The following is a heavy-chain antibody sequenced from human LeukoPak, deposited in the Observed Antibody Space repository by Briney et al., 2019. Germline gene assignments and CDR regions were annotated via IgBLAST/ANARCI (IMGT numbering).Heavy chain of an antibody. J-gene: IGHJ4*02. CDR2: IYYSGST. CDR1: GGSISSYY. Sequence: LSETLSLTCTVSGGSISSYYWSWIRQPPGKGLEWIGYIYYSGSTNYNPSLKSRVTISVDTSKNQFSLKLSSVTAADTAVYYCARLQGHMLYSYGYYFDYWGQGTLVTVSS. V-gene: IGHV4-59*08. D-gene: IGHD5-18*01. CDR3: ARLQGHMLYSYGYYFDY.